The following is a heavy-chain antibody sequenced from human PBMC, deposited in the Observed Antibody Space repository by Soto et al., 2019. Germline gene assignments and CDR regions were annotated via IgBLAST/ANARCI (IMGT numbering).Heavy chain of an antibody. V-gene: IGHV3-7*01. CDR3: AREGRIGIAARPRDSRAYFDY. CDR1: GFTFSSYW. D-gene: IGHD6-6*01. CDR2: IKQDGSEK. J-gene: IGHJ4*02. Sequence: EVQLVESGGGLVQPGGSLRLSCAASGFTFSSYWMSWVRQAPGKGLEWVANIKQDGSEKYYVDSVKGRFTVSRDNAKNSVDMQMHSLRAEDTAVYYCAREGRIGIAARPRDSRAYFDYWGQGTLVTVSS.